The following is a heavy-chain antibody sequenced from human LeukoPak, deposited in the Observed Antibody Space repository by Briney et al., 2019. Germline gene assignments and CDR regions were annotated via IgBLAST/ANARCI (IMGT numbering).Heavy chain of an antibody. Sequence: SETLSLTCAVYGGSFSGYYWSWIRQPPGKGLEWIGEINHSGSTNYNPSLKSRVTISVDTSKNHFSLKLSSVTAADTAVYYCARGMVRGVITPGYWGQGTLVTVSS. CDR3: ARGMVRGVITPGY. CDR2: INHSGST. D-gene: IGHD3-10*01. J-gene: IGHJ4*02. CDR1: GGSFSGYY. V-gene: IGHV4-34*01.